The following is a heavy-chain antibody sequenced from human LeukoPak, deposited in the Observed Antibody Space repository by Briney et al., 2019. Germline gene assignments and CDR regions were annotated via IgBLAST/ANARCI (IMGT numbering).Heavy chain of an antibody. CDR3: ARRKDFWSGYYS. V-gene: IGHV4-59*08. Sequence: SETLSLTCTVSGGSISSYYWSWIRQPPGKGLEWIGSIYHSGSTYYNPSLKSRVTISVDTSKNQFSLKLSSVTAADTAVYYCARRKDFWSGYYSWGQGTLVTVSS. CDR1: GGSISSYY. CDR2: IYHSGST. J-gene: IGHJ5*02. D-gene: IGHD3-3*01.